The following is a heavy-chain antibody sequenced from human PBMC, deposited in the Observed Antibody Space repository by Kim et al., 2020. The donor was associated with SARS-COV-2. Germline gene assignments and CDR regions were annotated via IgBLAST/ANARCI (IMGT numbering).Heavy chain of an antibody. D-gene: IGHD6-13*01. CDR2: ISYDGSNK. V-gene: IGHV3-30-3*01. CDR3: ARDLYIAAAVGGIIDY. Sequence: GGSLRLSCAASGFTFSSYAMHWVRQAPGKGLEWVAVISYDGSNKYYADSVKGRFTISRDNSKNTLYLQMNSLRAEDTAVYYCARDLYIAAAVGGIIDYWGQGTLVTVSS. J-gene: IGHJ4*02. CDR1: GFTFSSYA.